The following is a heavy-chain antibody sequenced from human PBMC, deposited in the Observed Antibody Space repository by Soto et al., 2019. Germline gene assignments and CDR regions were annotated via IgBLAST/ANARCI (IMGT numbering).Heavy chain of an antibody. V-gene: IGHV3-23*01. CDR3: AKDQCTGIAGAGPQGAFDI. J-gene: IGHJ3*02. D-gene: IGHD6-19*01. CDR1: GFTFSSYA. Sequence: GGSLTLSCAASGFTFSSYAMSWVRQAPGKGLEWVSAISGSGGSTYYGDTVKGRLTISRDNSRNTLYLQMDSLRAEDMAVYYCAKDQCTGIAGAGPQGAFDIWGQGTMVTVSS. CDR2: ISGSGGST.